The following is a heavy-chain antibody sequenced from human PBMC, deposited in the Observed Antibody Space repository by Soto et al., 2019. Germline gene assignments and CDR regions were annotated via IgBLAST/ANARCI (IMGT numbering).Heavy chain of an antibody. D-gene: IGHD6-19*01. CDR2: ISWNSGSI. V-gene: IGHV3-9*01. CDR3: AKVGIAVAGSGLRKRSRDYYGMDV. CDR1: GFTFDDYA. J-gene: IGHJ6*02. Sequence: EVQLVESGGGLVQPGRSLRLSCAASGFTFDDYAMHWVRQAPGKGLEWVSGISWNSGSIGYADSVKGRFTISRDNAKNSLYLQMNSLRAEDTALYYCAKVGIAVAGSGLRKRSRDYYGMDVWGQGTTVTVSS.